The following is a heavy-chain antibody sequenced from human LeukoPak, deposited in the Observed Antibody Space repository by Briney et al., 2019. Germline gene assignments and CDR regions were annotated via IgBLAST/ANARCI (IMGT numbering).Heavy chain of an antibody. CDR2: ISGSGGRT. D-gene: IGHD6-13*01. Sequence: GGSLRLSCAASGFTLSSYAMSWVRQAPGKGLEWVSGISGSGGRTYYADSVKGRFTFSRDNSKNTLYLQMNSLRAEDTAVYYCGKARSSSYYYGMDVWGQGTTVTVSS. V-gene: IGHV3-23*01. J-gene: IGHJ6*02. CDR3: GKARSSSYYYGMDV. CDR1: GFTLSSYA.